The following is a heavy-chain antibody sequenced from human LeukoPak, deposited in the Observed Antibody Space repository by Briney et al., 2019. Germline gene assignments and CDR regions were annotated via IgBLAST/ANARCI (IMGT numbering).Heavy chain of an antibody. D-gene: IGHD3-10*01. V-gene: IGHV4-39*07. J-gene: IGHJ4*02. CDR2: IYYSGST. CDR1: GGSISSSSYY. CDR3: ARDPFGSSY. Sequence: SETLSLTCTVSGGSISSSSYYWGWIRQPPGKGLEWIGSIYYSGSTYYNPSLKSRVTISVDTSKNQFSLKLSSVTAADTAVYYCARDPFGSSYWGQGTLVTVSS.